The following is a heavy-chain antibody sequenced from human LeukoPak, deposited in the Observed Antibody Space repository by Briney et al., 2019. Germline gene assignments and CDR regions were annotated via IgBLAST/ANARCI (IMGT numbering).Heavy chain of an antibody. Sequence: PGESLRLSCAASGFTFRAYWMHWVRQGPGKGLVWVARINSDGITTTYADSVKGRFTISRDNAKNTLYLHMNSLRAEDTAVYYCARDPSMVRGVMRSSAGVPNWFDPWGQGTLVTVSS. CDR3: ARDPSMVRGVMRSSAGVPNWFDP. CDR1: GFTFRAYW. CDR2: INSDGITT. J-gene: IGHJ5*02. V-gene: IGHV3-74*01. D-gene: IGHD3-10*01.